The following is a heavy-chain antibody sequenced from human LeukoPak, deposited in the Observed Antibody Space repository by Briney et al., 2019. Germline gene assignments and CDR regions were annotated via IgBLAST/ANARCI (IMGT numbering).Heavy chain of an antibody. V-gene: IGHV3-7*01. CDR3: ARGYSSGLVPFDY. CDR2: IKQDGSEK. Sequence: GGSLRLSCAASGFTFSSYWMSWVRQAPGKGLEWVANIKQDGSEKYYVDSVKGRFTISRDNAKNSLYLQMSSLRAEDTAVYYCARGYSSGLVPFDYWGQGTLVTVSS. J-gene: IGHJ4*02. D-gene: IGHD5-18*01. CDR1: GFTFSSYW.